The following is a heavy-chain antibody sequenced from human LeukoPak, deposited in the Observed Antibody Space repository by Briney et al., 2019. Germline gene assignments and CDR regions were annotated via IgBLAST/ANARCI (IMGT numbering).Heavy chain of an antibody. D-gene: IGHD3-10*01. CDR2: IYSGGST. CDR3: ARAPSWELPLFDY. J-gene: IGHJ4*02. Sequence: GGSLRLSCAASGFTVSSNYMSWVRQAPGKGLEWVSVIYSGGSTYYADSVKGRFTISRDNSKNTLYLQMNSLRAEDTAVYYCARAPSWELPLFDYWGQGTLVTVSS. V-gene: IGHV3-66*01. CDR1: GFTVSSNY.